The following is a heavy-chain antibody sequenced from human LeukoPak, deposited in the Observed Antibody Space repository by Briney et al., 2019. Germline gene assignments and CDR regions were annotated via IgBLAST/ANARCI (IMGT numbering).Heavy chain of an antibody. CDR3: ARVSRSESGIY. CDR2: INQDGSEK. CDR1: GFTFSNYW. D-gene: IGHD3-3*01. Sequence: PGGSLRLSCVASGFTFSNYWMSWVRQSPGKGLEWVANINQDGSEKNYVDSVKGRFTISRDNAKNSLYLQMNSLRAEDTAVYYCARVSRSESGIYWGQGTLVTVSS. J-gene: IGHJ4*02. V-gene: IGHV3-7*05.